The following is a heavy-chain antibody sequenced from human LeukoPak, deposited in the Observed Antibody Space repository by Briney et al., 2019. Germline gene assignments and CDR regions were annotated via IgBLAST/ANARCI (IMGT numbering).Heavy chain of an antibody. CDR3: ARDVSHAFDI. V-gene: IGHV1-2*02. CDR1: EYTFTDYY. CDR2: INPNSGDT. J-gene: IGHJ3*02. Sequence: ASVKVSCKASEYTFTDYYIHWVRQAPGQGLEWMGWINPNSGDTNYAQKFQGRVTMTRDTSISTAYMELSRLRSDDTAVYYCARDVSHAFDIWGQGTMVTVSS.